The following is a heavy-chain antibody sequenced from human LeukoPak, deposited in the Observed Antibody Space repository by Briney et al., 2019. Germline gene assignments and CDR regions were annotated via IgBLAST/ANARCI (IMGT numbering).Heavy chain of an antibody. J-gene: IGHJ4*02. CDR2: ISSSSSYI. Sequence: GGSLRLSCAASGFTLSSYSMSWVRQAPGKGLEWVSSISSSSSYIYYADSVKGRFTISRDNAENSLYLQMNSLRAEDTAVYYCASRSSGYYYDYWGQGTLVTVSS. V-gene: IGHV3-21*01. CDR1: GFTLSSYS. D-gene: IGHD3-22*01. CDR3: ASRSSGYYYDY.